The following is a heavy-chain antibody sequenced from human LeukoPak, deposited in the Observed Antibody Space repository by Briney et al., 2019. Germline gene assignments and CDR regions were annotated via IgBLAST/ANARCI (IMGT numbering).Heavy chain of an antibody. CDR3: ATDSSGLNDAFDI. D-gene: IGHD3-22*01. Sequence: SETLSLTCTVSGGSISSYYWSWIRQPPGKGLEWIGYIYYSGSTNYNPSLKSRVTISVDTSKNQFSLKLSSVTAADTAVYYCATDSSGLNDAFDIWGQGTMVTVSS. CDR1: GGSISSYY. J-gene: IGHJ3*02. V-gene: IGHV4-59*12. CDR2: IYYSGST.